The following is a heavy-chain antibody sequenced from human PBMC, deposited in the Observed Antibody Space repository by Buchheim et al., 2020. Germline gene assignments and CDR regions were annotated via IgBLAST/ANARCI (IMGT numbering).Heavy chain of an antibody. CDR1: GGSISSYY. D-gene: IGHD6-13*01. V-gene: IGHV4-59*08. CDR2: IYYSGST. CDR3: ARHSSSWSAPFDY. J-gene: IGHJ4*02. Sequence: QVQLQESGPGLVKPSETLSLTCTVSGGSISSYYWSWIRQPPGKGLEWIGYIYYSGSTNYNPSLKSRDTISVDTTKNPISLQLSSVTAADTAVYYCARHSSSWSAPFDYWGQGTL.